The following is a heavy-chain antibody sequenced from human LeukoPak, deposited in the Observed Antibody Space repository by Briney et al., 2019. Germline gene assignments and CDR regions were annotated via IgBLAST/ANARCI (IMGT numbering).Heavy chain of an antibody. CDR2: ISGSAGST. Sequence: GGSLRLSCAASGFTFSNYGMHWVRQAPGKGLEWVSAISGSAGSTYYADSVKGRFTISRDNSKNTLYLQMNSLRAEDTAVYYCAKVDGSTDFLDYWGQGALVAVSS. CDR1: GFTFSNYG. V-gene: IGHV3-23*01. D-gene: IGHD2/OR15-2a*01. J-gene: IGHJ4*02. CDR3: AKVDGSTDFLDY.